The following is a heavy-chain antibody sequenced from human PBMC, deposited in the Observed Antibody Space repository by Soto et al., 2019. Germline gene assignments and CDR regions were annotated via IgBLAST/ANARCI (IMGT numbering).Heavy chain of an antibody. Sequence: GESLKISFKGSGYSFTSYWIGWVRQMPGKGLEWMGIIYPGDSDTRYSPSFQGQVTMSADKSISTAYLQWSSLKASDTAMYYCARRGFCSGGTCPFHFDYWGQGTLVTVSS. V-gene: IGHV5-51*01. CDR2: IYPGDSDT. CDR3: ARRGFCSGGTCPFHFDY. J-gene: IGHJ4*02. D-gene: IGHD2-15*01. CDR1: GYSFTSYW.